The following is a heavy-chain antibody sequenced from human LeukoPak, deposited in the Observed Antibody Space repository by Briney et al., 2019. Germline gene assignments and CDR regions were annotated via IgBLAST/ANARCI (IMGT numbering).Heavy chain of an antibody. V-gene: IGHV1-69*05. Sequence: SVKVSCKASGGTFSSYAISWVRQAPGQGLEWMGRIIPIFGTANYAQKFQGRVTITTDESTSTAYTELSSLRSEDTAVYYCARDRLKAQTPMIVVEPFDHWGQGTLVTVSS. CDR2: IIPIFGTA. CDR1: GGTFSSYA. J-gene: IGHJ4*02. D-gene: IGHD3-22*01. CDR3: ARDRLKAQTPMIVVEPFDH.